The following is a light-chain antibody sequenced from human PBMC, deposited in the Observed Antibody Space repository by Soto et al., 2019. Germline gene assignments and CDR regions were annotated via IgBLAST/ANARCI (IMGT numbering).Light chain of an antibody. CDR2: ANN. CDR3: QSYDSSLSGYV. V-gene: IGLV1-40*01. J-gene: IGLJ1*01. CDR1: RSNIGAGYD. Sequence: QSVLTQPPSVSGARGQRVTISCTGSRSNIGAGYDVHWYQQLPGTAPKLLIYANNIRPSGVPGRFSGSKSGTSASLAITGLQAEDEADYYCQSYDSSLSGYVFGTGTKVTVL.